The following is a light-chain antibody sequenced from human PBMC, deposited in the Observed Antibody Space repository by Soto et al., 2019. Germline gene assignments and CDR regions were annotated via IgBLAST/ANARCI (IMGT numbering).Light chain of an antibody. Sequence: DIQIAQSPSSLSASVLERFTITCRASQSISSYLNWYQQKPGKAPKLLIYAASSLQSGVPSRFSGSGSGTDFTLTISSLQPEDFATYYCQQSYSTPPSFGQGTRLEI. J-gene: IGKJ5*01. V-gene: IGKV1-39*01. CDR1: QSISSY. CDR3: QQSYSTPPS. CDR2: AAS.